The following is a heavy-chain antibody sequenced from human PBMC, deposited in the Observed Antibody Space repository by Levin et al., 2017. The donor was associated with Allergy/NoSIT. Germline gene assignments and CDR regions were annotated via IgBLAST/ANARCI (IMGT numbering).Heavy chain of an antibody. Sequence: GGSLRLSCAASGFTFSSYGMHWVRQAPGKGLEWVAVIWYDGSNKYYADSVKGRFTISRDNSKNTLYLQMNSLRAEDTAVYYCAILRGYSFQNPIDYWGQGTLVTVSS. J-gene: IGHJ4*02. CDR2: IWYDGSNK. CDR3: AILRGYSFQNPIDY. CDR1: GFTFSSYG. V-gene: IGHV3-33*01. D-gene: IGHD5-18*01.